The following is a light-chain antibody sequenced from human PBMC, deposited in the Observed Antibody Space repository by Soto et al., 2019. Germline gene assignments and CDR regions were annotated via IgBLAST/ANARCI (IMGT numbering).Light chain of an antibody. J-gene: IGKJ1*01. CDR2: LGS. CDR1: QTLLHTDGYNY. Sequence: DVVMTQSPLTLPVTPGEPASISCGSSQTLLHTDGYNYLDWYVQKPGQSPQLLIYLGSNRASGVPDRFSGSGSCTDFTLKITRVETEDVGVYYCMQSLQTPPTFGQGTKVEIK. V-gene: IGKV2-28*01. CDR3: MQSLQTPPT.